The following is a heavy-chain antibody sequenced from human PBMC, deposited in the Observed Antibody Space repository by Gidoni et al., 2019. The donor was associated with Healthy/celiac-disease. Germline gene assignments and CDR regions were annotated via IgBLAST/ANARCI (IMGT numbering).Heavy chain of an antibody. J-gene: IGHJ4*02. CDR2: IWYDGSNK. V-gene: IGHV3-33*01. D-gene: IGHD5-18*01. CDR1: GFTFSSYG. Sequence: QVQLVESGGGVVQPGRSLRLSCAASGFTFSSYGMHWVRQAPGKGLEWVAVIWYDGSNKYYADSVKGRFTISRDNSKNTLYLQMNSLRAEDTAVYYCARGHSYGPIDYWGQGTLVTVSS. CDR3: ARGHSYGPIDY.